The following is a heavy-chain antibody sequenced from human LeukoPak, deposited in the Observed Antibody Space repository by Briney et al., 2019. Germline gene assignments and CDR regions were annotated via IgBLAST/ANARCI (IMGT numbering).Heavy chain of an antibody. CDR1: GGSISSYY. D-gene: IGHD3-22*01. J-gene: IGHJ4*02. Sequence: SETLSLTCTVSGGSISSYYWSWIRQPAGKGLEWIGRIHTSGSTNYNPSLKSRLTMSVDTSKNQFSLKLSSVTAADTAVYYCARGRYYYYSDSSGYHFDYWGQGTLVTVSS. V-gene: IGHV4-4*07. CDR3: ARGRYYYYSDSSGYHFDY. CDR2: IHTSGST.